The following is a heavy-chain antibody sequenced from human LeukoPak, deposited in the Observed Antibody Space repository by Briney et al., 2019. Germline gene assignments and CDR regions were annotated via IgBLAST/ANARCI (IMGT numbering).Heavy chain of an antibody. D-gene: IGHD3-22*01. Sequence: GSLRLSCAASGFPFSSYAMSWVRQAPGKGLEWVSAISGSGGSTYYADSVKGRFTISRDNSKNTLYLQMNSLRAEDTAVYYCAKDRPPGYYDSSGYQYYFDYWGQGTLVTVSS. CDR1: GFPFSSYA. V-gene: IGHV3-23*01. CDR2: ISGSGGST. CDR3: AKDRPPGYYDSSGYQYYFDY. J-gene: IGHJ4*02.